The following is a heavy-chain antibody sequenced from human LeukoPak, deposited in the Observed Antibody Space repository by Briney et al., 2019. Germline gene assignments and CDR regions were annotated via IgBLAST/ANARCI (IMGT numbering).Heavy chain of an antibody. D-gene: IGHD3-22*01. Sequence: ASVTVSCKASGYTFTTYYMHWVRQAPGQGLEWMGIINPSGGSTSYAQKFQGRVTMTRDTSTSTVYMELSSLRSEDTAVYFCARLATYYYDTSGYPRFDYWGQGTLVTVSS. J-gene: IGHJ4*02. V-gene: IGHV1-46*01. CDR3: ARLATYYYDTSGYPRFDY. CDR1: GYTFTTYY. CDR2: INPSGGST.